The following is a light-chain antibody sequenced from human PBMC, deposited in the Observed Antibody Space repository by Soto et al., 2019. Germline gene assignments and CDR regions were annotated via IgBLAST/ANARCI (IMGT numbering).Light chain of an antibody. CDR1: QSISSW. V-gene: IGKV1-5*03. CDR2: KAS. J-gene: IGKJ1*01. CDR3: QQYNTYRT. Sequence: DIQMTQSPSTLSASVGDRVTITCRASQSISSWLAWYQQKPGKAPKLLIYKASSLESGVPSRFSGSGSGTEFTLTISSLQPDDFATYFCQQYNTYRTFGQGTKVDNQ.